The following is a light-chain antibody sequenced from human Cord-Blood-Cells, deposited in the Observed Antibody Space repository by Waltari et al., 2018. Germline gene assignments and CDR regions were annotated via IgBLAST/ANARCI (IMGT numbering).Light chain of an antibody. Sequence: DIQMTQSPSTLSASVGDRVTITCRARQGISNYLAWYQKKPGKVPKLLIYAASTFQSRVPSRFSGSGSETDFTLTISSLQPEDVATYYCQKYNSAPLWTFGQGTKVEIK. CDR1: QGISNY. J-gene: IGKJ1*01. CDR2: AAS. CDR3: QKYNSAPLWT. V-gene: IGKV1-27*01.